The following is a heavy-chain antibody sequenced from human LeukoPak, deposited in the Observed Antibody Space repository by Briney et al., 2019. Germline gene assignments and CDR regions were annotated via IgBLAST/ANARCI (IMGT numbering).Heavy chain of an antibody. Sequence: SETLSLTCAVYGGSFSSYYWSWFRQSPGRGLEWIGEINHSGSTYYNPSLKSRVTISEDTSKNQLSLKLSSVTAADAAVYYCARGVRIADYWGQGTLVTVSS. D-gene: IGHD6-13*01. CDR2: INHSGST. CDR1: GGSFSSYY. CDR3: ARGVRIADY. V-gene: IGHV4-34*01. J-gene: IGHJ4*02.